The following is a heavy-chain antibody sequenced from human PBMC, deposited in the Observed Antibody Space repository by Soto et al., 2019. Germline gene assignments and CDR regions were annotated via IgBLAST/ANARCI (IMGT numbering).Heavy chain of an antibody. V-gene: IGHV1-69*13. Sequence: SVKVSCKASGGTFSSYAISWVRQAPGQGLEWMGGIIPIFGTANYAQKFQGRVTITADESTSTAYMELSSLRSEDTAVYYCARVGSYSSSWYSWCWFDPWGQGTLVTVSS. D-gene: IGHD6-13*01. CDR1: GGTFSSYA. CDR2: IIPIFGTA. J-gene: IGHJ5*02. CDR3: ARVGSYSSSWYSWCWFDP.